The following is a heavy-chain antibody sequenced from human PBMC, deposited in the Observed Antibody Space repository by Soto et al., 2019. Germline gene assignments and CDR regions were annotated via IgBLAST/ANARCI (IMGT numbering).Heavy chain of an antibody. CDR1: GYSFTTYW. J-gene: IGHJ6*02. CDR3: ARHMLLGISTREYYAMDV. D-gene: IGHD6-13*01. CDR2: IRPGDSDT. Sequence: EVQLVQSGAEVQKSGESLKISCQGSGYSFTTYWIGWVRHMPGKGLEWMGIIRPGDSDTSYSPSFHGQVTISADKSISKTYLQWRSLKASDTDMYYCARHMLLGISTREYYAMDVWGQGTAVTV. V-gene: IGHV5-51*01.